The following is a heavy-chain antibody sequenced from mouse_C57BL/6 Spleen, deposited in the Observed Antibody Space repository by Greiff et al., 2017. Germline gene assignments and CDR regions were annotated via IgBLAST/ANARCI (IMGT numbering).Heavy chain of an antibody. CDR2: IYPGGGST. V-gene: IGHV1-63*01. CDR3: ARVYYYGSSPYFDY. D-gene: IGHD1-1*01. CDR1: GYTFTNYW. J-gene: IGHJ2*01. Sequence: QVQLQQSGAELVRPGTSVKMSCKASGYTFTNYWIGWAKQRPGHGLEWIGDIYPGGGSTNYNEKFKGKATLTADKSSSTAYMQFSSLTSEDSAIYYCARVYYYGSSPYFDYWGQGTTLTVSS.